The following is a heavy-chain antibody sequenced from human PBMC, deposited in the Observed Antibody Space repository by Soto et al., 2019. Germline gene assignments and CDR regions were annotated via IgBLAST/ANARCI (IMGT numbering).Heavy chain of an antibody. Sequence: QVQLQESGPGRVKPSQTLSLTCTVSGGPISSAAYDWSWIRQHPGKGLEWIGYISHSGSTYYTASLRSRVIISANTSRNLSSVNLTSVTAAETAVYYWAREYTYGSNFFDCWGQGALVTVSS. CDR2: ISHSGST. J-gene: IGHJ4*02. CDR1: GGPISSAAYD. V-gene: IGHV4-31*03. CDR3: AREYTYGSNFFDC. D-gene: IGHD5-18*01.